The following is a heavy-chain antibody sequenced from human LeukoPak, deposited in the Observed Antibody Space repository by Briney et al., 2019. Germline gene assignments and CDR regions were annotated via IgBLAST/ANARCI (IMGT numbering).Heavy chain of an antibody. V-gene: IGHV1-69*13. D-gene: IGHD2/OR15-2a*01. CDR3: ARVTQNSIADY. J-gene: IGHJ4*02. CDR1: VCTFSNYA. CDR2: IIPIFGTA. Sequence: SVTVSFMPSVCTFSNYAISGVRQAPGQGLEGMGWIIPIFGTANYEQKFQGRVPITADESTSTPYMELSSLRSEDTDVYYCARVTQNSIADYWGQGTLVTVSS.